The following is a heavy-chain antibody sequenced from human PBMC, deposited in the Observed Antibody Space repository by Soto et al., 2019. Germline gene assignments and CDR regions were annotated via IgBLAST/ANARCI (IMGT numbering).Heavy chain of an antibody. CDR1: GFTFSSHG. V-gene: IGHV3-33*01. D-gene: IGHD2-21*02. CDR2: IWYDGSNK. J-gene: IGHJ4*02. Sequence: GGSLRLSCAASGFTFSSHGMHWVRQAPGKGLEWVAVIWYDGSNKYYADSVKGRFTISRDNSKNTLYLQMNSLRAEDTAVYYCARDLNCGGDCYSNYWGQGTRVTVSS. CDR3: ARDLNCGGDCYSNY.